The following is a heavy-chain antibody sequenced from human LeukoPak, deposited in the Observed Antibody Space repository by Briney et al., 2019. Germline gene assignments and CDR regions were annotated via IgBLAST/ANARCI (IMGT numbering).Heavy chain of an antibody. D-gene: IGHD2-2*01. CDR3: ATLVSRQLLSGLANWFDP. J-gene: IGHJ5*02. V-gene: IGHV1-24*01. CDR2: SDPEDGET. CDR1: GYTLTELS. Sequence: ASVKVSCKVSGYTLTELSMHWVRQAPGKGLEWMGGSDPEDGETIYAQKFQGRVTMTEDTSTDTAYMELSSLKSEDTAVYYCATLVSRQLLSGLANWFDPWGQGTLVTVSS.